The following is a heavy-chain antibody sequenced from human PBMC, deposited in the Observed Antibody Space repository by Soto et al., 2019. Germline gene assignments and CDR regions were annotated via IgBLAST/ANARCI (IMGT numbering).Heavy chain of an antibody. D-gene: IGHD6-19*01. CDR2: INGDGSTR. J-gene: IGHJ6*02. Sequence: RLSCAASGLIIRSRWMHWVRQAPGKGLVWVSQINGDGSTRTYVDSVKDRFIISRDNAKNTLYLQMNSLRAEDTAVYYCAKDEAVPGTMSPTVGGLDVWGQGTTVTVSS. CDR3: AKDEAVPGTMSPTVGGLDV. V-gene: IGHV3-74*01. CDR1: GLIIRSRW.